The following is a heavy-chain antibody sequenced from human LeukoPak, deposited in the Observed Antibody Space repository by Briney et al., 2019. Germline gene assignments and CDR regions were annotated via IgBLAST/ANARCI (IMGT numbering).Heavy chain of an antibody. D-gene: IGHD2-2*01. CDR1: GFTVSSNY. CDR2: IYSGGST. Sequence: GALRLSCAASGFTVSSNYMSWVRQAPGKGLEWVSVIYSGGSTYYADSVKGRFTISRDNSKNTLYLQMNSLRAEDTAVYYCAKEEGYCSSTSCDPYYYYMDVWGKGTTVTVSS. V-gene: IGHV3-66*01. CDR3: AKEEGYCSSTSCDPYYYYMDV. J-gene: IGHJ6*03.